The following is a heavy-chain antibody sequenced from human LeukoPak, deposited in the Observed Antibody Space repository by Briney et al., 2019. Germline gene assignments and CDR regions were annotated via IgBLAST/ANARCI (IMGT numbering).Heavy chain of an antibody. J-gene: IGHJ4*02. D-gene: IGHD6-19*01. Sequence: GGSLRLSCAVSGFTFSSYAMSWVRQAPGKGLEWVSTITGGGDTTYYADSVKGRFTISRDNSKNTLYLQMNSLRAEDTAVYFCAKPAMAVAGNYFDYWGQGTLVTVSS. CDR2: ITGGGDTT. CDR1: GFTFSSYA. CDR3: AKPAMAVAGNYFDY. V-gene: IGHV3-23*01.